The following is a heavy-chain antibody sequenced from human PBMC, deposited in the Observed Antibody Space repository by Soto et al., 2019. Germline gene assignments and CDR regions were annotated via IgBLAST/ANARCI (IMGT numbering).Heavy chain of an antibody. J-gene: IGHJ5*02. Sequence: PSETLSLTCAVYGGSFSGYYWSWIRQPPGKGLEWIGEINHSGSTNYNPSLKSRVTISVDTSKNQFSLKLSSVTAADTAVYYCARGRRGSGSYHYNRFDPWGQGTLVTVSS. D-gene: IGHD3-10*01. CDR1: GGSFSGYY. CDR2: INHSGST. CDR3: ARGRRGSGSYHYNRFDP. V-gene: IGHV4-34*01.